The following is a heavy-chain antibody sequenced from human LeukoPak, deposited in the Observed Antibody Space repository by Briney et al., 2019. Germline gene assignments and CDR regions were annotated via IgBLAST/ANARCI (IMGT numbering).Heavy chain of an antibody. CDR3: ARDAFRARYFDL. V-gene: IGHV3-7*01. CDR1: GFTFDDYA. D-gene: IGHD3-10*01. Sequence: GRSLRLSCAASGFTFDDYAMHWVRQAPGKGLEWVANIKQGGREKFYVDSVKGRFSLSRDYAKKSVYLEMNSLRVDDTAVYYCARDAFRARYFDLWGRGTLVTVSS. J-gene: IGHJ2*01. CDR2: IKQGGREK.